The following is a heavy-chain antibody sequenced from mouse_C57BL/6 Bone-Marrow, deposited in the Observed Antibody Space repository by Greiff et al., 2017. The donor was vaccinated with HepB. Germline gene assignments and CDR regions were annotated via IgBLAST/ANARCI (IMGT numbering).Heavy chain of an antibody. D-gene: IGHD1-1*01. CDR1: GFTFSDYY. J-gene: IGHJ3*01. Sequence: EVMLVESEGGLVQPGSSMKLSCTASGFTFSDYYMAWVRQVPEKGLEWVANINYDGSSTYYLDSLKSRFIISRDNAKNILYLQMSSLKSEDTATYYCARDDRSSPFAYWGQGTLVTVSA. V-gene: IGHV5-16*01. CDR2: INYDGSST. CDR3: ARDDRSSPFAY.